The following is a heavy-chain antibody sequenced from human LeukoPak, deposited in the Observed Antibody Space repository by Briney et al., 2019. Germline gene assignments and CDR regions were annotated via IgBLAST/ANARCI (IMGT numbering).Heavy chain of an antibody. CDR2: INHSGST. D-gene: IGHD4-17*01. CDR1: GGSFSGYY. V-gene: IGHV4-34*01. J-gene: IGHJ3*02. Sequence: SETLSLTCAVYGGSFSGYYWSWIRQPPGKGLEWIGEINHSGSTNYNPSLKSRVTISVDTSKNQFSLKLSSVTDADTDVYYCARGLPTVEIWGQGTMVTVSS. CDR3: ARGLPTVEI.